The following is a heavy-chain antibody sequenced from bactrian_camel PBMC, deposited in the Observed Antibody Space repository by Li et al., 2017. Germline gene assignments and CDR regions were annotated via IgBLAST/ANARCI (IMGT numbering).Heavy chain of an antibody. J-gene: IGHJ4*01. CDR2: VYHITDTWTLA. CDR3: AEGRGSRGEHCYSLNY. CDR1: RDYRATPC. V-gene: IGHV3S63*01. D-gene: IGHD6*01. Sequence: VQLVESGGGSVQAGGSLRLSCGSSRDYRATPCIAWFRQRPGKEREAVASVYHITDTWTLAEYASSVEGRFTISRDSAKNTVYLQMNNLQPEDTATYYCAEGRGSRGEHCYSLNYWGQGTQVTVS.